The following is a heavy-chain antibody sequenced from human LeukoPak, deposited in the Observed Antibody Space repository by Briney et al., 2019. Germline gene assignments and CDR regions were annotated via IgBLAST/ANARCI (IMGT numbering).Heavy chain of an antibody. Sequence: KPSETLSLTCAVYGGSFSGYYWSWIRQPPGKGLEWIGEINHSGSTNYNPSLKSRVTISVGTSKNQFSLKLSSVTAADTAVYYCARGSRSDFWSGYYTRVLGYFDYWGQGTLVTVSS. V-gene: IGHV4-34*01. CDR1: GGSFSGYY. J-gene: IGHJ4*02. CDR2: INHSGST. D-gene: IGHD3-3*01. CDR3: ARGSRSDFWSGYYTRVLGYFDY.